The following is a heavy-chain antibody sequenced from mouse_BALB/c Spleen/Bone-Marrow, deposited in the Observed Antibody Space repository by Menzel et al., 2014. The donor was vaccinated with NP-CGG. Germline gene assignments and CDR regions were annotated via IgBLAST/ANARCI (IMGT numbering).Heavy chain of an antibody. CDR2: ISSGGINT. CDR3: ARQGGYAYAMDY. CDR1: GFAFSGYD. D-gene: IGHD2-2*01. J-gene: IGHJ4*01. Sequence: EVKLMESGGGLVKPGGSLKLSCAASGFAFSGYDMSWVRQTPEKRLEWVAYISSGGINTYYPDSVKGRFTISKDNAKNTLYLQTNSLKSEDTAMYYCARQGGYAYAMDYWGQGTSVTVSS. V-gene: IGHV5-12-1*01.